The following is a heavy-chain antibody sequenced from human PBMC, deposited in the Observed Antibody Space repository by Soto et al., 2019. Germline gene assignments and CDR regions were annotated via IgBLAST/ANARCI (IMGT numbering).Heavy chain of an antibody. CDR2: IIPIFGTA. Sequence: QVQLVQSGAEVKKPGSSVKVSCKASGGTFSSYAISWVRQAPGQGLEWMGGIIPIFGTANYAQKFQGRVTLPAHESTSTAHMELRSLRSEDTAVYYCAREYQQWLAIDYWGQGTLVTVSS. D-gene: IGHD6-19*01. V-gene: IGHV1-69*12. CDR1: GGTFSSYA. J-gene: IGHJ4*02. CDR3: AREYQQWLAIDY.